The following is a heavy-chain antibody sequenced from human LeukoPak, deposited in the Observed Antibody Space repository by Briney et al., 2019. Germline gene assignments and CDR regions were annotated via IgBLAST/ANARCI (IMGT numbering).Heavy chain of an antibody. Sequence: SETLSLTCTVSGGSISSSSYYWGWIRQPPGKGLEWIGSIYYSGSTYYNPSLKSRVTISVDTSKNQFSLKLSSVTAADTAVYYCAKVRPPSFYYGSGSYYDAFDIWGQGTMVTVSS. J-gene: IGHJ3*02. V-gene: IGHV4-39*07. CDR3: AKVRPPSFYYGSGSYYDAFDI. CDR1: GGSISSSSYY. CDR2: IYYSGST. D-gene: IGHD3-10*01.